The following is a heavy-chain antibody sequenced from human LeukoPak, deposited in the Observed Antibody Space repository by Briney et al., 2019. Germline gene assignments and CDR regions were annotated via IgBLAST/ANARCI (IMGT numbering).Heavy chain of an antibody. V-gene: IGHV3-66*01. CDR1: GFTVSNND. Sequence: HPEGSLRLSCAASGFTVSNNDMTWVRQAPGKGLQWVSGLYSGGSTTYADSVKGRFSISRDNLKNTLYLQMNSLRAEDTAVYYCARAFQYGSGTYPYSLWGQGTLVTVSS. CDR2: LYSGGST. J-gene: IGHJ4*02. CDR3: ARAFQYGSGTYPYSL. D-gene: IGHD3-10*01.